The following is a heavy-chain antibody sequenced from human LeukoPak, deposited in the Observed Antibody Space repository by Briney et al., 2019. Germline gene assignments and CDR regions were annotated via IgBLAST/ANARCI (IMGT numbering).Heavy chain of an antibody. CDR2: ISGSGGST. CDR3: AKAYGDSPAYYYFDY. D-gene: IGHD4-17*01. V-gene: IGHV3-23*01. Sequence: GGSLRLSCAASGFTFSTYAMSWVRQAPGKGLEWVSAISGSGGSTYYADSVKGRFTTSRDNFKNTLFLQMNSLRAEDTAVYYCAKAYGDSPAYYYFDYWGQGTLVTVFS. CDR1: GFTFSTYA. J-gene: IGHJ4*02.